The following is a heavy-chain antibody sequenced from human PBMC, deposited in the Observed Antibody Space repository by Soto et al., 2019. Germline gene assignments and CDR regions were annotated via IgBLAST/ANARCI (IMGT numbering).Heavy chain of an antibody. Sequence: GGSLRLSCAASGFTFSDAWMSWVRQAPGKGLDWVGRIKSKSDGGTTEYAAPVSGRFTISRDDSKNTLYLQMNSLKTEDTAVYYCTTDLWRIAVVVGSTGYFNPWGQGTLVTVSS. J-gene: IGHJ5*02. V-gene: IGHV3-15*01. D-gene: IGHD2-15*01. CDR3: TTDLWRIAVVVGSTGYFNP. CDR1: GFTFSDAW. CDR2: IKSKSDGGTT.